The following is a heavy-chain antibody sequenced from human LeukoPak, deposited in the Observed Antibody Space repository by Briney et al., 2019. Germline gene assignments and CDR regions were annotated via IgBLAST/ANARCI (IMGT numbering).Heavy chain of an antibody. CDR3: ARGGDWGLDWFDP. CDR1: GGTFSSYA. J-gene: IGHJ5*02. CDR2: IIPIIGIA. Sequence: GASVKVSCKASGGTFSSYAISWVRQAPGQGLEWMGRIIPIIGIANYAQKFQGRVTITADKSTSTAYMELSSLRSEDTAVYYCARGGDWGLDWFDPWGQGTLVTVSS. D-gene: IGHD2-21*02. V-gene: IGHV1-69*04.